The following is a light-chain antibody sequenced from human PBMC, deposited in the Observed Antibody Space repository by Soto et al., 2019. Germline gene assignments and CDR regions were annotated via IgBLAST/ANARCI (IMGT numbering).Light chain of an antibody. CDR3: HQFFATPYT. CDR2: GAT. V-gene: IGKV4-1*01. CDR1: HSLFYRINDKSY. Sequence: DIELTQSPEYLAVSLGERATITCKSSHSLFYRINDKSYLGWSQQKPGQPPKLLISGATTRESGVPDRFSASGSGTDFTLIISSLQAEDVAVYYCHQFFATPYTFGQGTKLEIK. J-gene: IGKJ2*01.